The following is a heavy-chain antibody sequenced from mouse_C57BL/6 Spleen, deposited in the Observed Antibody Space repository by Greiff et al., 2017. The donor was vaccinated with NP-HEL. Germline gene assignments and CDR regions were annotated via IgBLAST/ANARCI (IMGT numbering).Heavy chain of an antibody. Sequence: VHVKQSGPELVKPGASVKISCKASGYSFTGYYMNWVKQSPEKSLEWIGEINPSTGGTTYNQKFKAKATLTVDKSSSTAYMQLKSLTSEDSAVYYCAGGYGSSHWYFDVWGTGTTVTVSS. J-gene: IGHJ1*03. CDR1: GYSFTGYY. CDR3: AGGYGSSHWYFDV. D-gene: IGHD1-1*01. V-gene: IGHV1-42*01. CDR2: INPSTGGT.